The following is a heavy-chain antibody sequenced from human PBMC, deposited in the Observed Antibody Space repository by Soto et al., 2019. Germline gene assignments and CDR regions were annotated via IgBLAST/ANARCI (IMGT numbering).Heavy chain of an antibody. J-gene: IGHJ4*02. CDR1: GGSISSGGYY. CDR3: ARDRSSGRFDY. Sequence: SETLSLTCTVSGGSISSGGYYWSWIRQHPGRGLEWIGYIYYSGSTYYNPSLKSRVTISVDTSKNQFSLKLSSVTAADTAVYYCARDRSSGRFDYWGQGTLVTVS. V-gene: IGHV4-31*03. CDR2: IYYSGST. D-gene: IGHD1-26*01.